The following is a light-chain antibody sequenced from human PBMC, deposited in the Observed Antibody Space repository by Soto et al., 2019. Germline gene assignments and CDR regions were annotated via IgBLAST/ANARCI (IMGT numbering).Light chain of an antibody. Sequence: EIVLTQSPGTLSLSPGERATLSCRASQSVSSSYLAWYQQKPGQAPRLLIYSASSRATGIPDRFSGSGSGTYFTLTISRLEPEDCAVYYCQQYGSSPPLTFGGGTKVEIK. V-gene: IGKV3-20*01. CDR2: SAS. CDR1: QSVSSSY. J-gene: IGKJ4*01. CDR3: QQYGSSPPLT.